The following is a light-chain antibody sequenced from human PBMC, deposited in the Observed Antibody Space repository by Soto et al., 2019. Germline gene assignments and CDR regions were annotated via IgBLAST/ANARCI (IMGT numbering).Light chain of an antibody. CDR2: ENN. J-gene: IGLJ2*01. Sequence: QSVLTQPPSVSAAPGQKVTISCSGSSSNVGNNYVSWYQYLPGTAPKLLIYENNKRPSGIPDRFSGSKPGTSATLGITGLQTGDEADYYCGTWDSSLSAHVVFGGGTKVTVL. CDR3: GTWDSSLSAHVV. CDR1: SSNVGNNY. V-gene: IGLV1-51*02.